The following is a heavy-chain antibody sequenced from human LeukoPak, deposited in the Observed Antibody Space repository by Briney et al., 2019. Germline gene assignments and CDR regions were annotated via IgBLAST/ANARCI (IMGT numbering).Heavy chain of an antibody. CDR2: INAGNGNT. V-gene: IGHV1-3*01. CDR1: GYTFTSYA. Sequence: ASVKVSCKASGYTFTSYAMHWVRQAPGQRLEWMGWINAGNGNTKYSQKFQGRVTITRDTSASTAYMELSSLRSGDTAVYYCARDEYCSSTSCYGYFQHWGQGTLVTVSS. D-gene: IGHD2-2*01. CDR3: ARDEYCSSTSCYGYFQH. J-gene: IGHJ1*01.